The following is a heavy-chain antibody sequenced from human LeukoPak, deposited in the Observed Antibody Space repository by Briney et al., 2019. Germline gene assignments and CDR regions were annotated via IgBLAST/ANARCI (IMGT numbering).Heavy chain of an antibody. CDR1: GGSFSSYY. CDR2: IYYSGST. Sequence: SETLSLTCAVYGGSFSSYYWSWIRQPPGKGLEWIGYIYYSGSTNYNPSLKSRVTISVDTSKNQFSLKLSSVTAADTAVYYCARVISDGSGSFGMDVWGQGTTVTVSS. V-gene: IGHV4-59*01. J-gene: IGHJ6*02. D-gene: IGHD3-10*01. CDR3: ARVISDGSGSFGMDV.